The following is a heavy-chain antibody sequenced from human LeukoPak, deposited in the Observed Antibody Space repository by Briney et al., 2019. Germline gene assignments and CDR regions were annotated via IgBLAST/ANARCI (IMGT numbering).Heavy chain of an antibody. Sequence: SETLSLTCAVYGGSFSGYYWSWTRQPPGKGLEWIGEINHSGSTNYNPSLKSRVTISVDTSKNQFSLKLSSVTAADTAVYYCARGLKGYYYGSGSYYNRDYYYYYYMDVWGKGTTVTVSS. CDR3: ARGLKGYYYGSGSYYNRDYYYYYYMDV. CDR2: INHSGST. J-gene: IGHJ6*03. CDR1: GGSFSGYY. V-gene: IGHV4-34*01. D-gene: IGHD3-10*01.